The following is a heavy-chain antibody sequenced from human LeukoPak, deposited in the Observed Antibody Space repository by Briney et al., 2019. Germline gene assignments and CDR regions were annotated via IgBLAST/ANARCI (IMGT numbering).Heavy chain of an antibody. Sequence: ASETLSLTCTVSGGSISSYYWSWIRQPPGKGLEWIGYIYYSGSTNYNPSLKSRVTISVDTSKNQFSPKLSSVTAADTAVYYCAREGDYYGSGSYYNVWFDPWGQGTLVTVSS. D-gene: IGHD3-10*01. V-gene: IGHV4-59*01. CDR2: IYYSGST. CDR1: GGSISSYY. CDR3: AREGDYYGSGSYYNVWFDP. J-gene: IGHJ5*02.